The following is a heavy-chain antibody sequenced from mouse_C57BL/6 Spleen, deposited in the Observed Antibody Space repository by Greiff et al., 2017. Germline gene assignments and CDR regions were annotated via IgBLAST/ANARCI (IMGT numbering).Heavy chain of an antibody. V-gene: IGHV1-69*01. D-gene: IGHD5-5*01. CDR1: GYTFTSYW. J-gene: IGHJ2*01. CDR2: IDPSDSYT. Sequence: QVQLQQPGAELVMPGASVKLSCKASGYTFTSYWMHWVKQRPGQGLEWIGEIDPSDSYTNYNQKFKGKSTLTVDKSSSTAYMQLSSLTSEDSAVYYCARGGLPNYFDYWGQGTTLTVSS. CDR3: ARGGLPNYFDY.